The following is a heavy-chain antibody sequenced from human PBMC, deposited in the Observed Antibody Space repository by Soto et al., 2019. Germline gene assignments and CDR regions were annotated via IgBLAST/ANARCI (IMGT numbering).Heavy chain of an antibody. D-gene: IGHD6-13*01. CDR2: ISSSSSYI. J-gene: IGHJ4*02. CDR1: GFTFSSYS. V-gene: IGHV3-21*01. Sequence: EVQLVESGGGLVKPGGSLRLSCAASGFTFSSYSMNWVRQAPGKGLEWVSSISSSSSYIYYADSVKGRFTISRDNAKNSLYLQMNSRRAEDTAVYYCARGGSSWRSYWGQGTLVTVSS. CDR3: ARGGSSWRSY.